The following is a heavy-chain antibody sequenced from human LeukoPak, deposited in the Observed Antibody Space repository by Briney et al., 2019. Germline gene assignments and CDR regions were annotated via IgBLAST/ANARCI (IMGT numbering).Heavy chain of an antibody. J-gene: IGHJ6*02. CDR2: IYYSGST. CDR1: GGSISSGGYY. Sequence: SETLSLTCSVSGGSISSGGYYWSWIRQHPGKGLEWIGCIYYSGSTYYNPSLKSRVTISLDTSKSQFSLKLSSVTAADTAVYYCAREIDYDFWSGYHYGMDVWGQGTTVTVSS. CDR3: AREIDYDFWSGYHYGMDV. V-gene: IGHV4-31*03. D-gene: IGHD3-3*01.